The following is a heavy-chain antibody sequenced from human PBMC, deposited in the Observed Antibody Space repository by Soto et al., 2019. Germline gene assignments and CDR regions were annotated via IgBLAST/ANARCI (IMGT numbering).Heavy chain of an antibody. CDR3: VNRQFSSGRFYGSDY. CDR1: GISLTTGGVG. Sequence: QITLKESSPTLVKPTQTLTVTRSFAGISLTTGGVGVGWVRQPPGKALEWLALIFWDDDRRYNPSLKTRLTIIKDTSKNQVLLTMTSVDPVDTGTYYCVNRQFSSGRFYGSDYWGQGTLVTVSS. CDR2: IFWDDDR. V-gene: IGHV2-5*02. D-gene: IGHD3-10*01. J-gene: IGHJ4*02.